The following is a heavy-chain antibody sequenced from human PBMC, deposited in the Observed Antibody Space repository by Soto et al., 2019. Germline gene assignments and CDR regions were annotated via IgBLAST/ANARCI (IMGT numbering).Heavy chain of an antibody. J-gene: IGHJ4*02. CDR2: ISSSYSTI. CDR1: GFTFSDYY. CDR3: ARDRGGYYDSSCYFDY. D-gene: IGHD3-22*01. V-gene: IGHV3-11*01. Sequence: GGSLRLSCAASGFTFSDYYMSWIRQAPGKGLEWVSYISSSYSTIYYADSVKGRFTISRDNAKNSLYLQMNRLRAEATDVSYCARDRGGYYDSSCYFDYWGQGTLVTVSS.